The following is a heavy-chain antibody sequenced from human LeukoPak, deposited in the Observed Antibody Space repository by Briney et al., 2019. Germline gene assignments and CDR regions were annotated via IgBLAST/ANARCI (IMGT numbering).Heavy chain of an antibody. CDR1: GFTFSSYA. CDR3: ARDDYSTDDYFDY. D-gene: IGHD4-11*01. V-gene: IGHV3-64*01. CDR2: ISSNGGST. J-gene: IGHJ4*02. Sequence: PGGSLRLSCAASGFTFSSYAMHWVRQAPGKGLEYVSAISSNGGSTYYANSVKGRFTISRDNSKNTLYLQMGSLRAEDMAVYYCARDDYSTDDYFDYWGQGTLVTVSS.